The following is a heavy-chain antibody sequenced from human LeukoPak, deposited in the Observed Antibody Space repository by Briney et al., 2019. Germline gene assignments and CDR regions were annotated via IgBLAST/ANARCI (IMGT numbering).Heavy chain of an antibody. CDR1: GYIFDDYG. V-gene: IGHV3-20*04. D-gene: IGHD5-24*01. CDR2: INWNGGST. J-gene: IGHJ1*01. Sequence: PGRSLRLSCAGSGYIFDDYGMRWVRHAPGKGLEWVAGINWNGGSTGYAASVKGRCTISRDNAKTALYLEMNSLRVEDTAFYYCVRLGRDGYTYGAAYWGQGALVTVSS. CDR3: VRLGRDGYTYGAAY.